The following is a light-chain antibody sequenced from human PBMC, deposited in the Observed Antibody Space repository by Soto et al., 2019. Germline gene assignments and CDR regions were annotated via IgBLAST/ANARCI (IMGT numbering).Light chain of an antibody. Sequence: DIQMTQSPSSLSASVGDRVTITCRASQSISTYLNWYQHKPGKAPKLLMHAASSLDSGVPSRFSGSGSGTDFTLTISSLQPEDFATYYCQQSYRTPRTFGQGTKVDIK. V-gene: IGKV1-39*01. CDR1: QSISTY. CDR2: AAS. CDR3: QQSYRTPRT. J-gene: IGKJ1*01.